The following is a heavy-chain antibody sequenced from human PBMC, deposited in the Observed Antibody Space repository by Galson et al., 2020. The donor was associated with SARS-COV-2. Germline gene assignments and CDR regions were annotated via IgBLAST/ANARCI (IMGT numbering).Heavy chain of an antibody. J-gene: IGHJ4*02. CDR3: AKSLWFGEILSPFDY. CDR2: ISDDGTNP. D-gene: IGHD3-10*01. V-gene: IGHV3-30*18. Sequence: GGSLRLSCAASGFTFSNFAMHWVRQAPGKGLEWVAVISDDGTNPYYRDSVKGRFSISRDNSKNTLYLQMNSLRVEDTAVYHCAKSLWFGEILSPFDYWGQGAQATVSS. CDR1: GFTFSNFA.